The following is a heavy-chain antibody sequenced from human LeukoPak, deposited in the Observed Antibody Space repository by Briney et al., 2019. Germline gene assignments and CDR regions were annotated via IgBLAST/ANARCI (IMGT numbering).Heavy chain of an antibody. CDR1: GGSISSYY. J-gene: IGHJ4*02. V-gene: IGHV4-59*01. CDR3: ARGGSAAFDY. Sequence: SETLSLTCTVPGGSISSYYWSWIRQPPGKGLEWIGYIYYSGSTNYNPSLKSRVTISVATSKNQFSLKLSSVTAADTAVYYCARGGSAAFDYWGQGTLVTVSS. D-gene: IGHD6-19*01. CDR2: IYYSGST.